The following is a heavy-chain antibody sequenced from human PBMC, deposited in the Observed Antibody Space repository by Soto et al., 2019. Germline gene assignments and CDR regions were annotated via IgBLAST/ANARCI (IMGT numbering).Heavy chain of an antibody. CDR3: ARVYYDFWSGYGDDAFDI. J-gene: IGHJ3*02. CDR1: GYTFTSYG. V-gene: IGHV1-18*01. CDR2: ISAYNGNT. D-gene: IGHD3-3*01. Sequence: ASVKVSCKASGYTFTSYGISWVRQAPGQGLEWMGWISAYNGNTNYAQKLQGRVTMTTDTSTSTAYMELRSLRSDDTAVYYCARVYYDFWSGYGDDAFDIWGQGTMVTVSS.